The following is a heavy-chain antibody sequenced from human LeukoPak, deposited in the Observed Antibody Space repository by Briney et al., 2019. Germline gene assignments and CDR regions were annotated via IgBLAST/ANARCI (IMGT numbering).Heavy chain of an antibody. J-gene: IGHJ4*02. CDR2: ISSSGSTI. D-gene: IGHD2-2*02. V-gene: IGHV3-11*04. CDR1: GFTFSDYY. Sequence: GGSLRLSCAASGFTFSDYYMSWIRQAPGKGLEWVSYISSSGSTIYYADSVKGRFTISRDNSKNTLYLQMNSLRAEDTAVYYCATVFVVVPAAIPAGRDYWGQGTLVTVSS. CDR3: ATVFVVVPAAIPAGRDY.